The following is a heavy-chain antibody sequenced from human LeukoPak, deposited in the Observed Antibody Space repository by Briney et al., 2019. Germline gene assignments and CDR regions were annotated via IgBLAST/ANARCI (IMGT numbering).Heavy chain of an antibody. CDR2: MNPNSGNT. CDR1: GYTFTSYD. Sequence: ASVKVSCKASGYTFTSYDINWVRQATGQGLEWMGWMNPNSGNTGYAQKFQGRVTMTRDTSISTAYMDLSSLRSEDTAVYYCARRYYGSATYRLPYDYWGQGTLVTVSS. J-gene: IGHJ4*02. V-gene: IGHV1-8*01. CDR3: ARRYYGSATYRLPYDY. D-gene: IGHD3-22*01.